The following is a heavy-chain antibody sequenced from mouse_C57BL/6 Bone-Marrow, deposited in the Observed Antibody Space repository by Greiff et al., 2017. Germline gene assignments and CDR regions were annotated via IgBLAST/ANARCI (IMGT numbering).Heavy chain of an antibody. Sequence: EVQLVESGGDLVKPGGSLKLSCAASGFTFSSYGMSWVRQTPDKRLEWVATISSGGSYTYYPDSVKGRFTISRDNAKNTLYLQMSSLKSEDTAMYCCARQKLWLLPYAMDYWGQGTSVTVSS. CDR3: ARQKLWLLPYAMDY. V-gene: IGHV5-6*01. J-gene: IGHJ4*01. D-gene: IGHD2-2*01. CDR2: ISSGGSYT. CDR1: GFTFSSYG.